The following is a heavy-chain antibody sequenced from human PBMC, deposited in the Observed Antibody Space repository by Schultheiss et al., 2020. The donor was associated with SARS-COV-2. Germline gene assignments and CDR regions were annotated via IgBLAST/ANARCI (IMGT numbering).Heavy chain of an antibody. J-gene: IGHJ5*02. Sequence: SQTLSLTCAISGDSVSSNSAAWNWIRQSPSRGLEWLGRTYYRSKWYNDYAVSVKSRITINPDTSKNQFSLQLSSVTAADTAVYYCARVEGYSGRRWFDPWGQGTLVTVSS. V-gene: IGHV6-1*01. CDR1: GDSVSSNSAA. CDR3: ARVEGYSGRRWFDP. D-gene: IGHD5-12*01. CDR2: TYYRSKWYN.